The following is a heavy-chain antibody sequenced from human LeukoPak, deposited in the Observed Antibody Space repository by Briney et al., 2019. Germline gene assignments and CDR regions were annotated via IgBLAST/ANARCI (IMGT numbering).Heavy chain of an antibody. Sequence: GGSLRLSCAASGFTFSSYWMSWVRQAPGKGLEWVSSISSSSSYIYYADSVKGRFTISRDNAKNSLYLQMNSLRAEDTAVYYCARGSSSVAPRLGYWGQGTLVTVSS. CDR1: GFTFSSYW. J-gene: IGHJ4*02. V-gene: IGHV3-21*01. D-gene: IGHD6-6*01. CDR3: ARGSSSVAPRLGY. CDR2: ISSSSSYI.